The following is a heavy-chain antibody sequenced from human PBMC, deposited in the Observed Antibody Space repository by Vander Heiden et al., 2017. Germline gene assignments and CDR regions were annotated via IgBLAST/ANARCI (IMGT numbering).Heavy chain of an antibody. Sequence: EVQLLESGGGLVQPGGSLRLSCAASGFTYSSYAMSWVRQAPGKGLEWVSAISGSGGSTYYADSVKGRFTISRDNSKNTLYLQMNSLRAEDTAVYYCAKGRDWQPHSPLDYWGQGTLVTVSS. V-gene: IGHV3-23*01. D-gene: IGHD2-21*01. J-gene: IGHJ4*02. CDR2: ISGSGGST. CDR1: GFTYSSYA. CDR3: AKGRDWQPHSPLDY.